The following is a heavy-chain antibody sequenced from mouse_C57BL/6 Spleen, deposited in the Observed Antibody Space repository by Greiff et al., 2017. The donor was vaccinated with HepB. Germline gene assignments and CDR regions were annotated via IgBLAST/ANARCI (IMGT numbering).Heavy chain of an antibody. CDR1: GYTFTSYW. J-gene: IGHJ1*03. V-gene: IGHV1-69*01. CDR3: ARLMVKKYFDV. D-gene: IGHD2-3*01. CDR2: IDPSDSYT. Sequence: QVQLQQPGAELVMPGASVKLSCKASGYTFTSYWMHWVKQRPGQGLEWIGEIDPSDSYTNYNQKFKGKSTLTVDKSSSTAYMQLSSLTSEDSAVYYCARLMVKKYFDVWGTGTTVTVSS.